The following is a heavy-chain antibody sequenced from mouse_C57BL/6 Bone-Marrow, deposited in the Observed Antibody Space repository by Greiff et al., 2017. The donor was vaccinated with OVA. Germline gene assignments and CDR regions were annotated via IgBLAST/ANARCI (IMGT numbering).Heavy chain of an antibody. CDR2: IDPEDGET. CDR1: GFTITDYY. V-gene: IGHV14-2*01. D-gene: IGHD1-1*01. J-gene: IGHJ1*03. Sequence: VQLKQSGAELVKPGASVKLSCTASGFTITDYYMHWVKQRTEQGLEWIGRIDPEDGETKYAPKFQGKATLTVDKSSNTAYLQLSTLTSEDTAVDYGARRLRDGYFDVWGTGTTVTVSS. CDR3: ARRLRDGYFDV.